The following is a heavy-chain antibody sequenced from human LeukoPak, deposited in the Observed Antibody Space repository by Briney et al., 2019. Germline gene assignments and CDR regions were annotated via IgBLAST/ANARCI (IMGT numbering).Heavy chain of an antibody. Sequence: PSETLSLTCTVSGGSISSYFWSWIRQPPGKGLEWIGYIYYSGSTNYNPSLKSRVTISVDTSKNQFSLKLSSVTAADTAVYYCASVSRAEGMDVWGQGTTVTVSS. CDR1: GGSISSYF. CDR3: ASVSRAEGMDV. V-gene: IGHV4-59*01. J-gene: IGHJ6*02. D-gene: IGHD6-13*01. CDR2: IYYSGST.